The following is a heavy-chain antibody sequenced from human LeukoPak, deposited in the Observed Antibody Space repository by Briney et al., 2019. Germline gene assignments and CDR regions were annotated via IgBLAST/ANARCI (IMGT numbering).Heavy chain of an antibody. CDR3: AKRGTDYYYYYMDV. CDR2: IYSGGST. V-gene: IGHV3-66*01. Sequence: GGSLRLSCAASGFTVSSNYMSWVRQAPGKGLEWVSVIYSGGSTYYADSVKGRFTISRDNSKNTLYLQMNSLRAEDTAVYYCAKRGTDYYYYYMDVWGKGTTVTVSS. CDR1: GFTVSSNY. J-gene: IGHJ6*03.